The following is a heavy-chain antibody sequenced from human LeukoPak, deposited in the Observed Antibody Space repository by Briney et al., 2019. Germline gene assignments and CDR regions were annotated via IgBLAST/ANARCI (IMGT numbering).Heavy chain of an antibody. J-gene: IGHJ4*02. V-gene: IGHV4-59*08. CDR2: IDYSGRP. CDR3: ARHYPPDYTFDC. D-gene: IGHD4-11*01. CDR1: GGSFSGYY. Sequence: SETLSLTCAVYGGSFSGYYWSWIRQPPGEGLEWIGYIDYSGRPNYNPSLKSRVTISVDTSKNQFSLKLSSVTAADTAVYFCARHYPPDYTFDCWGRGTLVTVSS.